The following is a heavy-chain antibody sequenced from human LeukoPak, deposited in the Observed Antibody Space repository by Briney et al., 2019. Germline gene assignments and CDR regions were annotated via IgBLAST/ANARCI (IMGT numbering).Heavy chain of an antibody. CDR2: ISSDGGDK. CDR3: AKGGGYEAQYYYYYLDV. CDR1: GFTFSIYA. V-gene: IGHV3-30*04. D-gene: IGHD5-12*01. J-gene: IGHJ6*03. Sequence: GGSLRLSCAASGFTFSIYAMHWVRQAPGKGLEWVAVISSDGGDKYYADSVKGRFTISRDNSKNTLYLQMKSLRAEDTAVYYCAKGGGYEAQYYYYYLDVWGKGTTVTISS.